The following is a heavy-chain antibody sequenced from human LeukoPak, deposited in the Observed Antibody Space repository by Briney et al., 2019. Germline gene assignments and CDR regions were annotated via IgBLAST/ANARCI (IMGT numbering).Heavy chain of an antibody. Sequence: GGSLRLSCAASGFTFSDHYMDWVRQPPGKGLEWVGRSRNKANRYTTTHGESVRGRFTIARDDSENSLYLQLNSLRTEDTGVYYCVRLSRGAMNYHMDVWGKGTTVTISS. D-gene: IGHD3-10*01. V-gene: IGHV3-72*01. CDR2: SRNKANRYTT. CDR3: VRLSRGAMNYHMDV. CDR1: GFTFSDHY. J-gene: IGHJ6*03.